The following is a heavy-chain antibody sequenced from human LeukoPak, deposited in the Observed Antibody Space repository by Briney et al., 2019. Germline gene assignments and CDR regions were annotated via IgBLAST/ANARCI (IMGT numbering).Heavy chain of an antibody. Sequence: SQTLSLTWAVSGGSISSGGYSWSWIRQPPGKGLEWIGYIYHSGSTYYNPSLKSRVTISVDRSKNQFSLKLSSVTAADTAVYYCARTSIAARRANAFDIWGQGTMVTVSS. D-gene: IGHD6-6*01. J-gene: IGHJ3*02. CDR1: GGSISSGGYS. CDR3: ARTSIAARRANAFDI. V-gene: IGHV4-30-2*01. CDR2: IYHSGST.